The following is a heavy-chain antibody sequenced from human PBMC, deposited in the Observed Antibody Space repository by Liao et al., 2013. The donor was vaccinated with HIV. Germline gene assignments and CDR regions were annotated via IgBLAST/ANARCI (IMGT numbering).Heavy chain of an antibody. CDR1: GGSISSSSYY. Sequence: QLQLQESGPGLVKPSETLSLTCTVSGGSISSSSYYWGWIRQPPGKGLEWIGSIYYSGSTYYNPSLKSRVTISVDTSKNQFSLKLSSVTAADTAVYYCVSHMPIAGHFDYWGQGTPGHRLL. CDR3: VSHMPIAGHFDY. J-gene: IGHJ4*02. V-gene: IGHV4-39*07. D-gene: IGHD2-2*01. CDR2: IYYSGST.